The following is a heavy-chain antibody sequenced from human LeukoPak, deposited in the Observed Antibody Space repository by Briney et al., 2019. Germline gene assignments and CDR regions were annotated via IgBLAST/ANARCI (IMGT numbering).Heavy chain of an antibody. CDR1: GFTFSSYG. D-gene: IGHD3-16*01. V-gene: IGHV3-23*01. Sequence: GGSLRLSCAASGFTFSSYGMSWVRQAPGKGLQWVSAISGDGKGRDYPDSVKGRFTISRDNSKNTLYLQMDSLRAEDTAVYYCAKDLGYDHVWGEGNLYDYWGQGTLVTVSS. J-gene: IGHJ4*02. CDR3: AKDLGYDHVWGEGNLYDY. CDR2: ISGDGKGR.